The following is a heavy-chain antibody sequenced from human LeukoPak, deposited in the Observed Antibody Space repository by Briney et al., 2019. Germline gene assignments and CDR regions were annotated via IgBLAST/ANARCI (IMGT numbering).Heavy chain of an antibody. CDR2: MYYSGST. V-gene: IGHV4-39*02. J-gene: IGHJ4*02. CDR1: GGSIRSGSHY. D-gene: IGHD3-22*01. Sequence: PSETLSLPCTVSGGSIRSGSHYWAWIRQPPGKGLEWIGSMYYSGSTYYNPSLENRVTISIDTSKNHFSLKLSSLSAADTSVYYCAKRDDSGGNLVDLWGQGTLVTVS. CDR3: AKRDDSGGNLVDL.